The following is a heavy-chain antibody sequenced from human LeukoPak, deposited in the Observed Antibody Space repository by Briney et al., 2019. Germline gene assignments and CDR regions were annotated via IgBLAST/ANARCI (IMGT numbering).Heavy chain of an antibody. CDR3: ARGTRNAFDY. Sequence: SQTLSLTCAISGDSVSSNSFAWNWIRQSPSRGLEWLGRTYYRSKWFNVHAVSVKSRMTLDADTSKNQFSLQLNSMTPEDTAVYYCARGTRNAFDYWGQGILVTVSS. V-gene: IGHV6-1*01. CDR2: TYYRSKWFN. J-gene: IGHJ4*02. D-gene: IGHD2-2*01. CDR1: GDSVSSNSFA.